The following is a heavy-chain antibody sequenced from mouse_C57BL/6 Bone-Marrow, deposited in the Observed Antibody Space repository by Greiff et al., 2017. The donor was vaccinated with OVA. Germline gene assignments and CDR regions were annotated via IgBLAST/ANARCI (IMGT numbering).Heavy chain of an antibody. Sequence: QVHVKQSGAELARPGASVKLSCKASGYTFTSYGISWVKQRTGQGLEWIGEIYPRSGNTYYNEKFKGKAPLTADKSSSTAYMELRILTSEDSAVYCCASYGYYLFDYWGQGTTLTVSS. CDR2: IYPRSGNT. V-gene: IGHV1-81*01. CDR3: ASYGYYLFDY. J-gene: IGHJ2*01. CDR1: GYTFTSYG. D-gene: IGHD2-3*01.